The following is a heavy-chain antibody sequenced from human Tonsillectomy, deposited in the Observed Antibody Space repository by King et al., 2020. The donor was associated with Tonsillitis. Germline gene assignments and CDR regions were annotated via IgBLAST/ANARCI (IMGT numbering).Heavy chain of an antibody. CDR2: IKSQTDGETT. J-gene: IGHJ6*03. CDR1: GFTFNDAW. Sequence: VQLVESGGGLVKPGGSLRLSCVASGFTFNDAWMNWVRQAPGKGLEWVGRIKSQTDGETTDYAAPVKGRFTISRDDSKNTLYLQMNSLKTEDTAVYYRNTDNKYCRGWDPYYDYYCIDGWGKGTTVTVSS. CDR3: NTDNKYCRGWDPYYDYYCIDG. D-gene: IGHD6-19*01. V-gene: IGHV3-15*07.